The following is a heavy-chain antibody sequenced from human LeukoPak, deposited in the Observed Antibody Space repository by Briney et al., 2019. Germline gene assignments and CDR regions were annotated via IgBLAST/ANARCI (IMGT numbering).Heavy chain of an antibody. J-gene: IGHJ3*02. Sequence: GGSLRLSCAASGFTSSNYGMDWVRQAPGKGLEWVAFIRYDGSKINYADSVKGRFTISRDNSKNTVYLQMNSLRAEDTAVYYCAKGGRAYYDFWSGLDAFDIWGQGTMVTVSS. V-gene: IGHV3-30*02. CDR3: AKGGRAYYDFWSGLDAFDI. CDR1: GFTSSNYG. CDR2: IRYDGSKI. D-gene: IGHD3-3*01.